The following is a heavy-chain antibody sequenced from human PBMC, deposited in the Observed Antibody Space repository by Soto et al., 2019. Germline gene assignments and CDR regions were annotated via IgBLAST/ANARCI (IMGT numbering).Heavy chain of an antibody. CDR3: ARVEAAKFFAH. D-gene: IGHD2-15*01. CDR2: IYHTGST. V-gene: IGHV4-38-2*01. CDR1: GGSIASIYH. J-gene: IGHJ4*02. Sequence: KTSETLSLTCAVSGGSIASIYHWAWIRQTPGRGLEWVASIYHTGSTYYNPSLKSRVIISVDTSKNQFSLRLNSVTAADTAVYFCARVEAAKFFAHWGQGTLVTVSS.